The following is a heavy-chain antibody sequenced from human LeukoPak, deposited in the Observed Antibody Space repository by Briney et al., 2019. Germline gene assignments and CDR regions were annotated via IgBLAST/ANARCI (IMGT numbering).Heavy chain of an antibody. CDR3: ATGYRTPTYYDILTGYYRPIYYYYGMDV. CDR1: GGSISSYY. V-gene: IGHV4-59*01. J-gene: IGHJ6*02. CDR2: IYYSGST. D-gene: IGHD3-9*01. Sequence: SETLSLTCTVSGGSISSYYWSWIRQPPGKGLEWIGYIYYSGSTNYNPSLKSRVTISVDTSKNQFSLKLSSVTAADTAVYYCATGYRTPTYYDILTGYYRPIYYYYGMDVWGQGTTVTVSS.